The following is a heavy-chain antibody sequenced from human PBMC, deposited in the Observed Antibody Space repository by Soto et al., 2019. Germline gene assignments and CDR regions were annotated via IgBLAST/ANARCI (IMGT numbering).Heavy chain of an antibody. V-gene: IGHV1-8*01. CDR1: GYTFTSYD. CDR2: MNPNSGNT. D-gene: IGHD4-17*01. J-gene: IGHJ5*02. Sequence: ASVKVSCKASGYTFTSYDINWVRQATGQGLEWMGWMNPNSGNTGYAQKFQGRVTMTRNTSISAAYMELSSLRSEDTAVYYCARGSHDYGGNSIDPWGQGTLVTVSS. CDR3: ARGSHDYGGNSIDP.